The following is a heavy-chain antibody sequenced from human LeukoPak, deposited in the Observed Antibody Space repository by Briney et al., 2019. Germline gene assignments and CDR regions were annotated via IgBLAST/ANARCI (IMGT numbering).Heavy chain of an antibody. D-gene: IGHD1-26*01. CDR1: GLTFSNYA. CDR2: ITSGFTP. CDR3: AKDYSDSRVGDVFLEY. Sequence: GGSLSLSCAAPGLTFSNYAMSWFRQAPGKGLEWVSGITSGFTPHYADSVKGRFTISRDNSKNTFHLQMNSLRAEDTAVYYCAKDYSDSRVGDVFLEYWGQGTLVTVSS. J-gene: IGHJ4*02. V-gene: IGHV3-23*01.